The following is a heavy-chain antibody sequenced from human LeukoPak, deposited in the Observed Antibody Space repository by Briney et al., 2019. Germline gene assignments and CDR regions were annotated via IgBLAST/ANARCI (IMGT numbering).Heavy chain of an antibody. CDR1: GGSISSGGYY. CDR3: AREDRYYFDY. D-gene: IGHD1-14*01. V-gene: IGHV4-31*03. J-gene: IGHJ4*02. CDR2: IYYSGST. Sequence: ASETLSLTCTVSGGSISSGGYYWSWIRQHPGKGLEWIGYIYYSGSTYYNPSLKSRVTISVDTSKNQFSLKLSSVTAADTAVYYCAREDRYYFDYWGQGTLVTVSS.